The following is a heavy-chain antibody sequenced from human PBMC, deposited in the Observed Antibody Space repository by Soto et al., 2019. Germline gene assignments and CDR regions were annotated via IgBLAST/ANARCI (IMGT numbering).Heavy chain of an antibody. CDR2: IKSKTDGGTT. CDR3: TTTHPKYYYYGMDV. J-gene: IGHJ6*02. V-gene: IGHV3-15*07. CDR1: GFTFSNAW. Sequence: GGSLRLSCAASGFTFSNAWMNWVRQAPGKRLEWVGRIKSKTDGGTTDYAAPVKGRFTISRDDSKNTLYLQMNSLKTEDTAVYYCTTTHPKYYYYGMDVWGQGTTVTVSS.